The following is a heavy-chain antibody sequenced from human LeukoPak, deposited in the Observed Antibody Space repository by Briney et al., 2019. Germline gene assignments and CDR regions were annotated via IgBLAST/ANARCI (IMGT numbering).Heavy chain of an antibody. Sequence: PGGSLRLSCAASGFTFSSYWMSWVRQAPGKGLEWVANIKQDGSEKFYVNSVRGRSTISRDNAKNSLFLRMNSLRAEDTAVYYCAKDLTAAGYSVSDYWGKGTLVIVSS. CDR1: GFTFSSYW. D-gene: IGHD6-13*01. V-gene: IGHV3-7*01. CDR3: AKDLTAAGYSVSDY. J-gene: IGHJ4*02. CDR2: IKQDGSEK.